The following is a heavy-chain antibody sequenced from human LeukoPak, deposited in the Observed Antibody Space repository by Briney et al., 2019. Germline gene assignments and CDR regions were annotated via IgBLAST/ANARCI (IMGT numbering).Heavy chain of an antibody. J-gene: IGHJ3*02. CDR3: ASSFNWNDHKADAFDI. Sequence: SQTLSLTCAISGDSVSSNSAAWHWIRQSPSRGLEWLGRTYYRSKWYNDYAVSVKSRITINPDTSKNQFSLQLNSVTPEDTAVYYCASSFNWNDHKADAFDIWGQGTMVTVSS. CDR1: GDSVSSNSAA. V-gene: IGHV6-1*01. CDR2: TYYRSKWYN. D-gene: IGHD1-20*01.